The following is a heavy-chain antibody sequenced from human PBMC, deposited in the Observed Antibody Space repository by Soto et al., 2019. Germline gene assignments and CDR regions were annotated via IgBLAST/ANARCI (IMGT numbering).Heavy chain of an antibody. Sequence: QVQLVESGGGVVQPGRSLRLSCAASGFTFSTYGMHWVRQAPGKGLEWVAVMSYDGSNKYYANSVKGRFTISRDNSKNMLALXXNSLRAEDTAMYYCAKLHYDFWSGYDQSYYYGMDVWGQGTTVTVSS. D-gene: IGHD3-3*01. J-gene: IGHJ6*02. CDR1: GFTFSTYG. V-gene: IGHV3-30*18. CDR2: MSYDGSNK. CDR3: AKLHYDFWSGYDQSYYYGMDV.